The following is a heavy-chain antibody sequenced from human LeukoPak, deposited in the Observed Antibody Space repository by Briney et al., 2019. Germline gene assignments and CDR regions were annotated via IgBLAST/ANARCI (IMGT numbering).Heavy chain of an antibody. CDR3: ARDREGGYNSYYFDY. Sequence: PSETLSLTCTVSGGSISSYYWSWIRQPPGKGLEWIGYIYYSGSTNYNPSLKSRVTISVDTSKDQFSLKLSSVTAADTAVYYCARDREGGYNSYYFDYWGQGTLVTVSS. J-gene: IGHJ4*02. V-gene: IGHV4-59*01. CDR1: GGSISSYY. CDR2: IYYSGST. D-gene: IGHD5-24*01.